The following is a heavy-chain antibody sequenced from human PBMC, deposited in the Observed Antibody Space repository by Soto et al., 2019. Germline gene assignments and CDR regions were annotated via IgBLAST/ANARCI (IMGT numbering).Heavy chain of an antibody. Sequence: ASVKVSCKASGYTFTSYDINWVRQATGQGLEWMGWMNPNSGNTGYAQKFQGRVTMTRNTSISTAYMELSSLRSEDTAVHYCARRKGPLTYCSGGSCENWFDPWGQGTLVTFSS. CDR2: MNPNSGNT. J-gene: IGHJ5*02. V-gene: IGHV1-8*01. CDR1: GYTFTSYD. CDR3: ARRKGPLTYCSGGSCENWFDP. D-gene: IGHD2-15*01.